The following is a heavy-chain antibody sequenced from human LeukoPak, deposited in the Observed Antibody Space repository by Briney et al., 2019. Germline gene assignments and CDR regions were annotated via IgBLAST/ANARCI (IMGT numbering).Heavy chain of an antibody. D-gene: IGHD3-10*01. Sequence: GGSLRLSCAASGFTFSSYAMSWVHQAPGKGLEWVSAISGSGGSTYYADSVKGRFTISRDNSKNTLYPQMNSLRAEDTAVYYCAKDLKPYVLLWFGESWGQGTLVTVSS. CDR2: ISGSGGST. CDR3: AKDLKPYVLLWFGES. V-gene: IGHV3-23*01. J-gene: IGHJ5*02. CDR1: GFTFSSYA.